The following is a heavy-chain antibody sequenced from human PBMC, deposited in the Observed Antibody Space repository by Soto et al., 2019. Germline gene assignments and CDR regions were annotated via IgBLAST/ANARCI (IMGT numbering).Heavy chain of an antibody. CDR1: GLTISGQKY. J-gene: IGHJ3*01. CDR3: ATWHEREHAFDV. V-gene: IGHV3-53*01. D-gene: IGHD1-1*01. CDR2: LYDVDGS. Sequence: DVQLVESGGGLIQPGESLRLSCAAFGLTISGQKYVAWVRQAPGKGLEWVSALYDVDGSFYADSVTGRFTTSSDSSKTAVYLQMNDLRPDDTAVYYCATWHEREHAFDVWGQGTTVTISS.